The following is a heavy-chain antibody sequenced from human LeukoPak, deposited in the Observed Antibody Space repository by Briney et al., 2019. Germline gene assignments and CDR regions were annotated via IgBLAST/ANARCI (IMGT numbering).Heavy chain of an antibody. J-gene: IGHJ4*02. CDR1: GFTFSSYG. V-gene: IGHV3-33*01. CDR3: ARSVRWLQIDY. Sequence: PGGSLRLPCAASGFTFSSYGMHWVRQAPGKGLEWVAVIWYDGSNKYYADSVKGRFTISRDNSKNTLYLQMNSLRAEDTAVYYCARSVRWLQIDYWGQGTLVTVSS. D-gene: IGHD5-12*01. CDR2: IWYDGSNK.